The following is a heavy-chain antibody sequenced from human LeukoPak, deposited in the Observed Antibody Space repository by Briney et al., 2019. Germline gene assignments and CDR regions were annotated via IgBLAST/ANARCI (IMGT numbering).Heavy chain of an antibody. CDR3: ARLRGAYYDFSVYYFDY. CDR2: IYYSGST. J-gene: IGHJ4*02. Sequence: PSETLSLTCTVSGGSISSGDYCWSWIRQPPGKGLEWIGYIYYSGSTYYNPSLKSRVTISVDTSKNQFSLKLSSVTAADTAVYYCARLRGAYYDFSVYYFDYWGQGTLVTVSS. D-gene: IGHD3-3*01. CDR1: GGSISSGDYC. V-gene: IGHV4-30-4*08.